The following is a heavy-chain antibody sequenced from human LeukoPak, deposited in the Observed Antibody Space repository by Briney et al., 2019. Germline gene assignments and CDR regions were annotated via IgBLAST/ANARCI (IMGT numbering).Heavy chain of an antibody. V-gene: IGHV4-39*01. D-gene: IGHD2-2*01. CDR3: ARRRYCSSTSCYVAQYNWFDP. CDR2: IFYSGST. CDR1: GGSISTSNYY. J-gene: IGHJ5*02. Sequence: SETLSLTCTVSGGSISTSNYYWGWIRQPPGKGLEWIGNIFYSGSTYYSPSVKSRVTISLDTSRNQFSLKLSSVTAADTAVYYCARRRYCSSTSCYVAQYNWFDPWGQGTLVTVSS.